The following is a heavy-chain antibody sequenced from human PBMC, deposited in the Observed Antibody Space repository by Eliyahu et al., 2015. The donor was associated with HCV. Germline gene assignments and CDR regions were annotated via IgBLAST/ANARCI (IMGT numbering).Heavy chain of an antibody. Sequence: QVQLVQSGAEXKKPGSSVKVSCKASGGTFSSYAISWVRQAPGQGLEWMGGIIPXFGTANYAQKFQGRVTITADESTSTAYMELSSLRSEDTAVYYCAREWMITFGGVIAYXDYWGQGTLVTVSS. CDR3: AREWMITFGGVIAYXDY. J-gene: IGHJ4*02. V-gene: IGHV1-69*01. CDR1: GGTFSSYA. CDR2: IIPXFGTA. D-gene: IGHD3-16*02.